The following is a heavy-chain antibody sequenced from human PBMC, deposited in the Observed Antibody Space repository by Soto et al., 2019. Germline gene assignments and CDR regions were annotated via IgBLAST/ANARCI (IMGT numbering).Heavy chain of an antibody. V-gene: IGHV1-3*01. D-gene: IGHD1-26*01. J-gene: IGHJ4*02. CDR1: GYTFTSYA. CDR3: GRDKVGAIDY. CDR2: INAGNGNT. Sequence: ASGEGSCKASGYTFTSYAMQWVRQAPGQRLEWMGWINAGNGNTKYSQKFQGRVTITRDTSASTAYMELSSLRSEDTAVYYCGRDKVGAIDYWGQGTLVTVSS.